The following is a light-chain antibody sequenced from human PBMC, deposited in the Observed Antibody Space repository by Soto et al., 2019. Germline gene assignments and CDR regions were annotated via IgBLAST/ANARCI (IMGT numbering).Light chain of an antibody. V-gene: IGKV4-1*01. CDR2: WAS. CDR1: QSVLYSSNNKNY. J-gene: IGKJ1*01. CDR3: QQYYIKRT. Sequence: DIVMTQSPDSLAVSLGERATINCRSSQSVLYSSNNKNYVAWYQQKPGQPPKVLIYWASTRESGVPDRFSGSGSGKDFTLTISSLQAEDVAVYYCQQYYIKRTFGPGTKVEVK.